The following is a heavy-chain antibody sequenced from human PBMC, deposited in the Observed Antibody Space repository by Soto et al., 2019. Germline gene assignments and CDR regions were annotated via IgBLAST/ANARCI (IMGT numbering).Heavy chain of an antibody. CDR1: GGSISSYY. D-gene: IGHD3-10*01. Sequence: SETLSLTCTVSGGSISSYYWSWIRQPPGKGLEWIGYIYYSGSTNYNPSLKSRVTISVDTSKNQFSLKLSSVTAADTAVYYCASGPLPYYYGSGTMLDNWFDPWGQGTLVTVSS. V-gene: IGHV4-59*01. CDR2: IYYSGST. J-gene: IGHJ5*02. CDR3: ASGPLPYYYGSGTMLDNWFDP.